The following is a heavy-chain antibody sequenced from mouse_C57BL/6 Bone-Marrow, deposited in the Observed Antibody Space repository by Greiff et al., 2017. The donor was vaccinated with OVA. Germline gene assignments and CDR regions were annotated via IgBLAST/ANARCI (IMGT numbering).Heavy chain of an antibody. J-gene: IGHJ2*01. D-gene: IGHD1-1*01. CDR1: GFTFSSYA. Sequence: EVQGVESGGGLVKPGGSLKLSCAASGFTFSSYAMSWVRQTPEKRLEWVATISDGGSYTYYPDNVKGRFTISRDNAKNNLYLQMSHLKSEDTAMYYCARDKVVAYYFDYWGQGTTLTVSS. CDR2: ISDGGSYT. CDR3: ARDKVVAYYFDY. V-gene: IGHV5-4*01.